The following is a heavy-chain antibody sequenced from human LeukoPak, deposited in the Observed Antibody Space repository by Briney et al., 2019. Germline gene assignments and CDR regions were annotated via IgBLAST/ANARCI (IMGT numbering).Heavy chain of an antibody. CDR2: ISGSGGST. D-gene: IGHD3-3*01. CDR3: AKGGYDFWSGYQPDYIDY. J-gene: IGHJ4*02. V-gene: IGHV3-23*01. Sequence: PGGSLRLSCAASGFTFSSYAMSRVRQAPGKGLEWVSAISGSGGSTYYADSVKGRFTISRDNSKNTLYLQMNSLRAEDTAVYYRAKGGYDFWSGYQPDYIDYWGQGTLVNVSS. CDR1: GFTFSSYA.